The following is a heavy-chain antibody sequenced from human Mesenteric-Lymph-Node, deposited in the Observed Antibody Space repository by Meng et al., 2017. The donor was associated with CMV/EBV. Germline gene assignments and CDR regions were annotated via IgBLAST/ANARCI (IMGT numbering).Heavy chain of an antibody. J-gene: IGHJ4*02. D-gene: IGHD3-3*01. CDR2: MYSDGST. Sequence: SCAVSGLSVSTTHMGWVRQAPGKGLEWVSVMYSDGSTYYADSVKARFTVSRDNFKNMLYLQVSSLRAEDTAVYYCASLRSGNYYESWGQGTLVTVSS. V-gene: IGHV3-66*01. CDR3: ASLRSGNYYES. CDR1: GLSVSTTH.